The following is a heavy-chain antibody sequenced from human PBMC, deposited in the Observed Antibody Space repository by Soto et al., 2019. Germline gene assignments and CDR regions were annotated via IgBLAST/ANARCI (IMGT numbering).Heavy chain of an antibody. Sequence: EVQLVESGGGLVQPGGSLRLSCAASGFTFSTYWMTWVRQAPGKGLEWVANLNPDGSEKYYVDSLKGRFTISRDNAMTSLYLQMNSLRAEDTAVYYCARDSGRFYIDYWGQGTLVTVSS. V-gene: IGHV3-7*04. CDR2: LNPDGSEK. J-gene: IGHJ4*02. CDR3: ARDSGRFYIDY. D-gene: IGHD1-26*01. CDR1: GFTFSTYW.